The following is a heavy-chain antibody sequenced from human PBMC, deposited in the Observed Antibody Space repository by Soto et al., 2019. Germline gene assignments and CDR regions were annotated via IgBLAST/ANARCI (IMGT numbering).Heavy chain of an antibody. V-gene: IGHV4-39*01. Sequence: SETLSLTCAVYGGSISINNYYWGWIRQPPGKGLEWIGSIYYTGTTYYNPSLKSRVTISVDTTKNQFSLKLSSVTAADTAVYYCSRGTYRYSDYWGQGTLVTVSS. CDR2: IYYTGTT. J-gene: IGHJ4*02. CDR1: GGSISINNYY. CDR3: SRGTYRYSDY. D-gene: IGHD3-16*02.